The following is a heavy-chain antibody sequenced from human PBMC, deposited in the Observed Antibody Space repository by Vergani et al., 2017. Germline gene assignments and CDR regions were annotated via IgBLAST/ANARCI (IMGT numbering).Heavy chain of an antibody. CDR2: VNHSGRT. J-gene: IGHJ4*02. D-gene: IGHD6-19*01. Sequence: QVQLQQWGAGLLKPSETLSLTCAVYGGSFSGYYWSWIRQSSGKGLEWIGEVNHSGRTNYNPSLKSRVTISGDTSKNQFSLRLTSVTAADTAVYYCARGLRPRRSGWTSAHFDYWAQGTLVTVSS. CDR1: GGSFSGYY. CDR3: ARGLRPRRSGWTSAHFDY. V-gene: IGHV4-34*01.